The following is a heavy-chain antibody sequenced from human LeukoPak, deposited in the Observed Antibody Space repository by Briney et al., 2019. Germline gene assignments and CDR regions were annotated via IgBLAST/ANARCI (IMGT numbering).Heavy chain of an antibody. CDR3: AKDSAFYYIDV. CDR2: IRGDGVTT. CDR1: GFTFSSHG. Sequence: GGTLRLSCAASGFTFSSHGMNWVRQAPGKGLEWVSGIRGDGVTTYYADSVKGRFTISRDNSKNTLYLQMNSLKGDDTAVYYCAKDSAFYYIDVWGKGTTVIISS. J-gene: IGHJ6*03. V-gene: IGHV3-23*01. D-gene: IGHD3-10*01.